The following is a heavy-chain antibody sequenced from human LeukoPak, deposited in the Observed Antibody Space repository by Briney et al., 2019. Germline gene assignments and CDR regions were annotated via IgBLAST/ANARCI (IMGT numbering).Heavy chain of an antibody. D-gene: IGHD3-3*01. J-gene: IGHJ4*02. CDR1: GGSISSSSYY. CDR2: IYYSGST. V-gene: IGHV4-39*07. CDR3: ARDAAGSYYDFWSDY. Sequence: SETLSLTCTVSGGSISSSSYYWGWIRQPPGKGLEWIGSIYYSGSTYYNPSLKSRVTISVDTSKNQFSLKLSSVTAADTAVYYCARDAAGSYYDFWSDYWGQGTLVTVSS.